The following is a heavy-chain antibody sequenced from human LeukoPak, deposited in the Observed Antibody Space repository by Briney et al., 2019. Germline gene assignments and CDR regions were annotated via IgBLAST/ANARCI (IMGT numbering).Heavy chain of an antibody. D-gene: IGHD3-3*01. Sequence: SETLSLTCTVSGGSISSGSYYWSWIRQPAGKGLEWIGRIYTSGSTNYNPSLKSRVTISVDTSKNQFSLKLSSVTAADTAVYYCASSLYYDFWSGYYPDYWGQGTLVTVSS. CDR2: IYTSGST. V-gene: IGHV4-61*02. CDR3: ASSLYYDFWSGYYPDY. CDR1: GGSISSGSYY. J-gene: IGHJ4*02.